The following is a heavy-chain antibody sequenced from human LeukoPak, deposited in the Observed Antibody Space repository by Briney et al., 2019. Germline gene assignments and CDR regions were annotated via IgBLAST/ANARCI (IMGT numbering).Heavy chain of an antibody. J-gene: IGHJ4*02. V-gene: IGHV3-43*01. CDR2: AGWAGGTT. CDR3: AKGTKPVMTIPDY. CDR1: GFNFDRYT. D-gene: IGHD1/OR15-1a*01. Sequence: GGSLRLSGAASGFNFDRYTIHWVRQAPGKGLEWVSLAGWAGGTTFYSDSVRGRFTISRDNAKNSLFLQMNSLRAEDTAMYYCAKGTKPVMTIPDYWGQGILVTVSS.